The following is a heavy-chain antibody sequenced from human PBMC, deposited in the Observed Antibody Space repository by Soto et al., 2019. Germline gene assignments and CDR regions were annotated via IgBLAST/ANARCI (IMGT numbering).Heavy chain of an antibody. D-gene: IGHD1-26*01. CDR1: GGTFSTYS. Sequence: QVQLVQSGAEVKKPGSSVKVSCKTSGGTFSTYSIVWVRQAPGEGLEWMGGIIPIFGTANYAQKFQDRVTSTADNSTNTAFMELSSLKSEDTAMYYCASSSGNNYRVGTTYSFDYWGQGTLVTFSS. CDR3: ASSSGNNYRVGTTYSFDY. J-gene: IGHJ4*02. V-gene: IGHV1-69*06. CDR2: IIPIFGTA.